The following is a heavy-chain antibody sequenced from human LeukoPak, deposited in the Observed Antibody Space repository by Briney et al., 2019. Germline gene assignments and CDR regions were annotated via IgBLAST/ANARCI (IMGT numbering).Heavy chain of an antibody. CDR2: MNPNSGNT. CDR3: ARGAIIEIAVAGFNWFDT. V-gene: IGHV1-8*01. CDR1: GYTFTSYD. Sequence: RASVKLSCNVSGYTFTSYDINWVRQPTGQGIELMGWMNPNSGNTGYAQKCQGRVTMTRNTSISRAYMELSSLRSEDTAVYYCARGAIIEIAVAGFNWFDTWGQGTLVTVSS. J-gene: IGHJ5*02. D-gene: IGHD6-19*01.